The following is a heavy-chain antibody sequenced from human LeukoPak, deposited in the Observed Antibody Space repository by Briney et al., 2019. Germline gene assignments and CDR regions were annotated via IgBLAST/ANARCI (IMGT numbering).Heavy chain of an antibody. V-gene: IGHV3-53*01. Sequence: GGSLRLSCAASGFTVSSNYMSWVRQAPGKGLEWVSVIYSGGSTYYADSVKGRFTISRDNSKNTLCLQINSLRAEDTAVYYCARDGSDYYDSSRYYSYFDYWGQGTLVTVSS. CDR3: ARDGSDYYDSSRYYSYFDY. D-gene: IGHD3-22*01. J-gene: IGHJ4*02. CDR1: GFTVSSNY. CDR2: IYSGGST.